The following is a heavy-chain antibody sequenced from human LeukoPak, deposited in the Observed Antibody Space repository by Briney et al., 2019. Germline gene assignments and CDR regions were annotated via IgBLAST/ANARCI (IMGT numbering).Heavy chain of an antibody. CDR2: IYYSGST. CDR1: GGSISSYY. CDR3: ARSVRSGSGYYFDY. D-gene: IGHD1-26*01. J-gene: IGHJ4*02. Sequence: SETLSLTXTVSGGSISSYYWSWIRQPPGKGLEWIGYIYYSGSTNYNPSLKSRVTISVDTSKNQFSLTLSSVTAADTAVYYCARSVRSGSGYYFDYWGQGTLVTVSS. V-gene: IGHV4-59*01.